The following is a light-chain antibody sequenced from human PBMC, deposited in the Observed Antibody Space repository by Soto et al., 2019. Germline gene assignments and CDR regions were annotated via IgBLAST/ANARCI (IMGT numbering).Light chain of an antibody. CDR2: GAS. J-gene: IGKJ4*01. CDR3: QQYDSSFT. CDR1: QHWTTSY. Sequence: IVLTQSPATLSLSPGERATLSCTASQHWTTSYIAWYQQKFGQAHRLLIFGASLRATETPDRFTGGGFGTDFTLTISRVETEDFAVYYWQQYDSSFTFGGGTKVEMK. V-gene: IGKV3-20*01.